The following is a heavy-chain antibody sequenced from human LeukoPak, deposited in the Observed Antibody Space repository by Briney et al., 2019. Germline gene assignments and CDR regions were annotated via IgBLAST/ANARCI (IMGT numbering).Heavy chain of an antibody. CDR2: ISSSSSYI. CDR1: GFTFSSYS. V-gene: IGHV3-21*01. CDR3: ARDSGSYWYYFDY. Sequence: PGGSLRLSCAASGFTFSSYSMNWVRQAPGKGLEWVSSISSSSSYIYYADSVKGRFTISRDNAKNSLYLQMNSLRAEDTAVYYCARDSGSYWYYFDYWGQGTLVTVSS. J-gene: IGHJ4*02. D-gene: IGHD1-26*01.